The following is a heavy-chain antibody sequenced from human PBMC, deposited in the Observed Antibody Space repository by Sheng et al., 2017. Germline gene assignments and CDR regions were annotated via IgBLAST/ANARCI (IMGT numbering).Heavy chain of an antibody. J-gene: IGHJ6*02. V-gene: IGHV4-59*01. D-gene: IGHD4-17*01. CDR2: IYYSGST. Sequence: QVQLQESGPGLVKPSETLSLTCTVSGGSISSYYWSWIRQPPGKGLEWIGYIYYSGSTNYNPSLKSRVTISVDTSKNQFSLKLSSVTAADTAVYYCARDMTVTTGNGMDVWGQGTTVTVSS. CDR3: ARDMTVTTGNGMDV. CDR1: GGSISSYY.